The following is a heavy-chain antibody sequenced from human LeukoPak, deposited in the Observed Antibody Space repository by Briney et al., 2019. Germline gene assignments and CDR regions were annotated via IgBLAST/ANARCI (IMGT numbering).Heavy chain of an antibody. CDR3: ARDIGAAYFDY. CDR1: GGSLSRYY. J-gene: IGHJ4*02. V-gene: IGHV4-59*01. D-gene: IGHD6-25*01. CDR2: IYYSGST. Sequence: SETLSLTCTVSGGSLSRYYWSWIRQPPGKGLEWIGYIYYSGSTNYNPSLKSRVTISVDTSKNQFSLKLSSVTAADTAVYYCARDIGAAYFDYWGQGTLVTVSS.